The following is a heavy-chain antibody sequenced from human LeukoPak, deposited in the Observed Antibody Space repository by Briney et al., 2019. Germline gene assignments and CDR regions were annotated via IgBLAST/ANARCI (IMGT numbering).Heavy chain of an antibody. CDR2: INPNSGGT. CDR1: GYTFTGYY. J-gene: IGHJ4*02. Sequence: ASVKVSCKASGYTFTGYYMHWVRQAPGQGLEWMGWINPNSGGTNYAQKFQGRVTMTRDTSISTAYMELSRLRSEDTAVYYCARDGLDIIAVAGSGGLDYWGQGTLVTVSS. D-gene: IGHD6-19*01. CDR3: ARDGLDIIAVAGSGGLDY. V-gene: IGHV1-2*02.